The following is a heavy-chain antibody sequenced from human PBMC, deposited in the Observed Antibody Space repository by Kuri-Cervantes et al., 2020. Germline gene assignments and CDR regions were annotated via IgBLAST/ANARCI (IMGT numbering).Heavy chain of an antibody. D-gene: IGHD6-19*01. CDR2: IYTSRST. CDR1: GGSISSYY. V-gene: IGHV4-4*07. Sequence: SETLSLTCTASGGSISSYYWSWIRQPAGKGLEWIGRIYTSRSTNYNPSLKSRVTMSVDTSKNQISLKLTSVTAADTAVYYCAGDSGWYGAVGFSEKWGRGTLVTVSS. CDR3: AGDSGWYGAVGFSEK. J-gene: IGHJ4*02.